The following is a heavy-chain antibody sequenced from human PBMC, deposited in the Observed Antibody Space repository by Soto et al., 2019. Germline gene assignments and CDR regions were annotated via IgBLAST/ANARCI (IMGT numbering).Heavy chain of an antibody. V-gene: IGHV4-59*08. Sequence: PSETLSLTCTVSGGSISSYYWSWIRQTPGKGLEWIGYIYYGGTTSYNPSLKSRVTISVDTSKNQFSLKLSSVTAADTAVYYCARVGRQYCSCCSCYPAYFDYWGQGTLVTVSS. CDR2: IYYGGTT. J-gene: IGHJ4*02. CDR3: ARVGRQYCSCCSCYPAYFDY. D-gene: IGHD2-15*01. CDR1: GGSISSYY.